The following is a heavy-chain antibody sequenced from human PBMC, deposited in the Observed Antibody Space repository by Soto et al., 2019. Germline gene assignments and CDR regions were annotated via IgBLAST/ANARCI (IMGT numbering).Heavy chain of an antibody. V-gene: IGHV3-33*01. J-gene: IGHJ6*03. CDR2: IWYDGSNK. CDR1: GFTFSSYG. CDR3: ARAAMDWPRSVYYYYYMDV. Sequence: GGSLRLSCAASGFTFSSYGMHWVRQAPGKGLEWVAVIWYDGSNKYYADSVKGRFTISRDNSKNTLYLQMNSLRAEDTAVYYCARAAMDWPRSVYYYYYMDVWGKGTTVTVSS. D-gene: IGHD3-9*01.